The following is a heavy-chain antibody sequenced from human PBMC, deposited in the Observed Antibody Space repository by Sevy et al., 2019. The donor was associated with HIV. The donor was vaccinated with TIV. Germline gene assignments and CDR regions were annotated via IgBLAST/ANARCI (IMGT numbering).Heavy chain of an antibody. CDR2: IKKDGSEV. CDR3: AKCFYYYGGGNKNFDH. Sequence: GGSLRLSCVGSEFTFNDFFMTWVRQAPGKGLEWVAKIKKDGSEVEYADSLKGRFTVSRDNARNSLYLQMSSLRAEETGVYYCAKCFYYYGGGNKNFDHWGQRTQVTVSS. D-gene: IGHD3-10*01. J-gene: IGHJ4*02. CDR1: EFTFNDFF. V-gene: IGHV3-7*01.